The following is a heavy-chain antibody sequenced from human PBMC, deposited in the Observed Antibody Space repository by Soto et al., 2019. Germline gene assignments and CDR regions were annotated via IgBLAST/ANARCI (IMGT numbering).Heavy chain of an antibody. CDR1: GFKCIGYG. Sequence: GGSQRLSCAASGFKCIGYGMCWIRKTPGKGLEWVAVISHDGNNIYYADSVKGRFTIARDNSKNTLYLQMNSLRAEDTAVYYCAKNYCDRSGYDGSASWGQGTLVTVSS. D-gene: IGHD3-22*01. V-gene: IGHV3-30*18. CDR2: ISHDGNNI. J-gene: IGHJ5*02. CDR3: AKNYCDRSGYDGSAS.